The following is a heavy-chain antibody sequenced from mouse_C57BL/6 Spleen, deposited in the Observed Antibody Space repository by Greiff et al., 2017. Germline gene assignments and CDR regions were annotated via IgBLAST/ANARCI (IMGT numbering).Heavy chain of an antibody. V-gene: IGHV5-4*01. CDR1: GFTFSSYA. D-gene: IGHD1-2*01. Sequence: EVQRVESGGGLVKPGGSLKLSCAASGFTFSSYAMSWVRQTPEKRLEWVATISDGGSYTYYPDNVKGRFTISRDNAKNNLYLQMSHLKSEDTAMYYCARGGLLRHYYAMDYWGQGTSVTVSS. J-gene: IGHJ4*01. CDR2: ISDGGSYT. CDR3: ARGGLLRHYYAMDY.